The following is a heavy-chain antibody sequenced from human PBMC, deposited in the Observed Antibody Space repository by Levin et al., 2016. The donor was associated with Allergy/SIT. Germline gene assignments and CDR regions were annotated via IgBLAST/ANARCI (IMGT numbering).Heavy chain of an antibody. Sequence: GGSLRLSCAASGFTFSSYAMSWVRQAPGKGLEWVSSISSSSSYIYYADSVKGRFTISRDNAKNSLYLQMNSLRAEDTAVYYCARDVQVRRWLVGFDYWGQGTLVTVSS. D-gene: IGHD6-19*01. CDR2: ISSSSSYI. V-gene: IGHV3-21*01. CDR1: GFTFSSYA. J-gene: IGHJ4*02. CDR3: ARDVQVRRWLVGFDY.